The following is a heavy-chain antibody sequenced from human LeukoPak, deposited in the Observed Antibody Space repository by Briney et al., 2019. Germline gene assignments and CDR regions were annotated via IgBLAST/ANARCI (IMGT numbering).Heavy chain of an antibody. V-gene: IGHV4-39*01. J-gene: IGHJ4*02. CDR1: GGPISSSSYY. Sequence: SETLSLTCTVSGGPISSSSYYWGWIRQPPGKGLECIGSIYYSGSTYYDPSLKSRVTISVDTSKNQFSLKLSSVTAADTAVYYCASGGYDSSGYHDPFDYWGQGTLVTVSS. D-gene: IGHD3-22*01. CDR3: ASGGYDSSGYHDPFDY. CDR2: IYYSGST.